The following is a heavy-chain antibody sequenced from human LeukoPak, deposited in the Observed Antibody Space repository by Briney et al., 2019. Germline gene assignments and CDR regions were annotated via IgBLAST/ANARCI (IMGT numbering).Heavy chain of an antibody. CDR1: GFTFSSYG. D-gene: IGHD2-2*01. Sequence: GGSLRLSCAASGFTFSSYGMHWVRQAPGKGLEWVAFIQFDEDDKYYADSVKGRFAISRDNSRNTLYLQMNSLTPEDTAVYYCAKDRCSSTSCPNWFDPWGQGTLVTVSS. CDR2: IQFDEDDK. V-gene: IGHV3-30*02. J-gene: IGHJ5*02. CDR3: AKDRCSSTSCPNWFDP.